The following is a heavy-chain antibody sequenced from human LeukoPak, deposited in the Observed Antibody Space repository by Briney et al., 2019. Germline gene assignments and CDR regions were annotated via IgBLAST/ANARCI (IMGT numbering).Heavy chain of an antibody. CDR2: IYSGGST. V-gene: IGHV3-66*01. D-gene: IGHD6-19*01. J-gene: IGHJ4*02. CDR3: ARALESSGWYPPFDY. CDR1: GFTVSSNY. Sequence: GGSLRLSCAASGFTVSSNYLNWVRQAPGQGLEWVSVIYSGGSTYYADSVKGRFTISRDNSKNTVYLQMNSLRAEDTAVYYCARALESSGWYPPFDYWGQGTLVTVS.